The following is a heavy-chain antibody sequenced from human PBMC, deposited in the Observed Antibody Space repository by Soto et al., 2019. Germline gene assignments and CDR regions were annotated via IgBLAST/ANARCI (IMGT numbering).Heavy chain of an antibody. J-gene: IGHJ3*02. CDR2: ISWNSGSI. Sequence: EVQLVESGGGLVQPGRSLRLSCAASGFTFDDYAMHWVRQAPGKGLEWASGISWNSGSIGYADSVKGRFTISRDNAKNSLYLQMNSLGAEDTALYYCAKRYCSGGSCYSFGDAFDIWGQGTMVTVSS. CDR1: GFTFDDYA. V-gene: IGHV3-9*01. CDR3: AKRYCSGGSCYSFGDAFDI. D-gene: IGHD2-15*01.